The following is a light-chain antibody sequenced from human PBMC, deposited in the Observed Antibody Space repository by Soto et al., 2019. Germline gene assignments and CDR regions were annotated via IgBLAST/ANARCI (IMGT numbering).Light chain of an antibody. V-gene: IGKV1-39*01. CDR1: QTLNNY. J-gene: IGKJ4*01. CDR3: QQSFSPLLT. CDR2: AAS. Sequence: DIQMTQSPSSVSASVGDRVTTTCRASQTLNNYLTWFQQKPGKAPKVPIYAASTLQSGVPSRFSGSGSGAEFTLTISSLQPEDFATYYCQQSFSPLLTFGGGTKVDIK.